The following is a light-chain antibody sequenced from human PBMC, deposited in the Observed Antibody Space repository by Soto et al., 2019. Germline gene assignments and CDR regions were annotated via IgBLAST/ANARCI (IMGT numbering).Light chain of an antibody. CDR3: SSYTSSSTRV. V-gene: IGLV2-14*01. J-gene: IGLJ3*02. CDR2: EVS. Sequence: QSALTQPASVSGSPGQSITISCTGTSSDVGGYNYVSWYQQHPGKAPKLMIYEVSNRPSGVSNRVYGSKSGNTASLTISGLQDEDEADYYCSSYTSSSTRVFGGGTKLTVL. CDR1: SSDVGGYNY.